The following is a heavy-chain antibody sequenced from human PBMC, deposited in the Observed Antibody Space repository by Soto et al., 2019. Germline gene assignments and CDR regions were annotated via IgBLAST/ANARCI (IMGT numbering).Heavy chain of an antibody. J-gene: IGHJ4*02. D-gene: IGHD2-21*02. V-gene: IGHV3-23*01. CDR1: GFTFSSYA. CDR3: AKKKGLRLKGIDY. Sequence: EVQLLESGGGLVQPGGSLRLSCAASGFTFSSYAMSWVRRAPGKGLEWVSAISGGGGSTYYADSVKGRFTISRDNSKNTLYLQMNSLRAEDTAVYYCAKKKGLRLKGIDYWVQGTLVTVSS. CDR2: ISGGGGST.